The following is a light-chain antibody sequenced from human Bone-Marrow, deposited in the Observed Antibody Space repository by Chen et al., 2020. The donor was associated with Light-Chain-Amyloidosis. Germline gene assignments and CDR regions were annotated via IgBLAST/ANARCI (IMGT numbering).Light chain of an antibody. CDR1: QTISSNY. CDR2: GSS. V-gene: IGKV3-20*01. CDR3: QQYGTSPLT. J-gene: IGKJ4*01. Sequence: EIVLTQSPGTLSLSPGEGANLSCRASQTISSNYLTWYQQKFGQAPRLLIYGSSSRATGIPDRFTGSESWTDFTLTINRLEPEDFAMYYCQQYGTSPLTFGGGTKVEIK.